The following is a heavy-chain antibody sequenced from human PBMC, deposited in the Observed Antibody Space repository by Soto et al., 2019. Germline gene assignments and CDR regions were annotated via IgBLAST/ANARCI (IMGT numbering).Heavy chain of an antibody. CDR2: INLGGST. Sequence: PSETLSLTCAVYGGSFSGYYCSWIRQPPGGGLEWIGKINLGGSTNYNASLKSRVSITVHTSKTQFSLKVNSVTAADTAVYYCALGVVFDHWSQGTLVTVCS. CDR3: ALGVVFDH. J-gene: IGHJ4*02. CDR1: GGSFSGYY. V-gene: IGHV4-34*01. D-gene: IGHD3-3*01.